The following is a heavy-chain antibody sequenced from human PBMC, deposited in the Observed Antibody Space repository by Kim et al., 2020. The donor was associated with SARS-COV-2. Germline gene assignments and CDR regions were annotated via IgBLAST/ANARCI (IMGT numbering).Heavy chain of an antibody. J-gene: IGHJ4*02. CDR3: AKVGSEKVAAAFNY. CDR2: VGGSGGET. D-gene: IGHD6-25*01. CDR1: GFTFSTYA. Sequence: GGSLILSCAASGFTFSTYAMSWVRQAPGKGLEWVATVGGSGGETYHADSAKGRFTMFRDNAKNTVDLQMNSLRTEDTAVYYCAKVGSEKVAAAFNYWGKG. V-gene: IGHV3-23*01.